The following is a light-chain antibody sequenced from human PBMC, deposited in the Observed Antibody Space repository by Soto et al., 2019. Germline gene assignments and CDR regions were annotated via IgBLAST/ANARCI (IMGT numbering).Light chain of an antibody. CDR1: SSNIGSNY. CDR2: RSN. Sequence: QSVLTQPPSASGTPGQRVTISCSGRSSNIGSNYLYWYQQLPGTAPKLLIYRSNQRPSGVPDRFSGSKSGTSASLAISGLRSDDEADYYCATWDDSLSGYVFGTGTKVTVL. J-gene: IGLJ1*01. CDR3: ATWDDSLSGYV. V-gene: IGLV1-47*01.